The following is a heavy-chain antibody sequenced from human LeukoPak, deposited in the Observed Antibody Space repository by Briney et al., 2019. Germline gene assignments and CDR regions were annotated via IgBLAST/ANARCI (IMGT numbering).Heavy chain of an antibody. CDR1: GGSISSGGYY. D-gene: IGHD3-22*01. CDR2: IYYSGST. V-gene: IGHV4-31*03. Sequence: SETLSLTCTVSGGSISSGGYYWSWIRQHPGKGLEWIGYIYYSGSTYYNPSLKSRVTKSVDTSKNQFSLKLNSVTAADTAVYYCARDQGYYYDSSGAFDYWGQGTLVTVSS. J-gene: IGHJ4*02. CDR3: ARDQGYYYDSSGAFDY.